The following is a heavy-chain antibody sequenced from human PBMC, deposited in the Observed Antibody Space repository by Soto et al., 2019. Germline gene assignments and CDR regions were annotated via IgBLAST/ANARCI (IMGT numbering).Heavy chain of an antibody. J-gene: IGHJ6*02. D-gene: IGHD3-10*01. V-gene: IGHV4-30-4*01. CDR1: GGSISSGDYY. Sequence: QVQLQESGPGLVKPSQTLSLTCTVSGGSISSGDYYWGWILQPPGKGIEWIGYIYYSGSTYYHPSLKSRVTVTVDTPQYKFSLKLSSVTAADTAVYYCGRVPSMVRGVYGMDVWGQGTTVTVSS. CDR3: GRVPSMVRGVYGMDV. CDR2: IYYSGST.